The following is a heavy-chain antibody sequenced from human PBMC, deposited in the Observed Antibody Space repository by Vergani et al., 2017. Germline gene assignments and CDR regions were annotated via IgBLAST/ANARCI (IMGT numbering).Heavy chain of an antibody. CDR3: AKVLYCSSTSCYSGWYFDL. D-gene: IGHD2-2*01. J-gene: IGHJ2*01. CDR2: ISGSGGST. V-gene: IGHV3-23*01. CDR1: GFTFSSYA. Sequence: EVQLLESGGGLVQPGGSLRLSCAASGFTFSSYAMSWVRQAPGKGLEWVSVISGSGGSTYYADSVKGRFTISRDNSKNTLYLQMDSLRAEDTAVYYCAKVLYCSSTSCYSGWYFDLWGRGTLVTVSS.